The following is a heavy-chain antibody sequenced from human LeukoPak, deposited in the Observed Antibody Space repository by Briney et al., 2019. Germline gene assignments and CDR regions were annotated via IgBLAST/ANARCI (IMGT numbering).Heavy chain of an antibody. V-gene: IGHV1-69*13. CDR2: IIPIFGTA. Sequence: ASVKVSCKASGYTFTSYGISWVRQAPGQGLEWMGGIIPIFGTANYAQKFQGRVTITADESTSTAYMELSSLRSEDTAVYYCARGREFYCSSTSCNRYYYYMDVWGKGTTVTVSS. CDR3: ARGREFYCSSTSCNRYYYYMDV. J-gene: IGHJ6*03. CDR1: GYTFTSYG. D-gene: IGHD2-2*02.